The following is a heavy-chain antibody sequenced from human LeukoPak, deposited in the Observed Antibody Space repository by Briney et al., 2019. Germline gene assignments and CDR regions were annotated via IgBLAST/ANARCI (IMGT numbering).Heavy chain of an antibody. CDR1: GFTFSSYA. Sequence: GGSLRLSCAASGFTFSSYAVSWVRQAPGKGLEWVSAIRGSGTSTYYADSVKGRFTISRDNSKNTLYLQMNSLRAEDTAVYYCAKASTMIVGDAFDIWGQGTMVTVSS. V-gene: IGHV3-23*01. J-gene: IGHJ3*02. CDR2: IRGSGTST. D-gene: IGHD3-22*01. CDR3: AKASTMIVGDAFDI.